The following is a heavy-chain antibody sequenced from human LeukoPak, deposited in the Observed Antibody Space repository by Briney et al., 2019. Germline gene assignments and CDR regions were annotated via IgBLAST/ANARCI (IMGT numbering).Heavy chain of an antibody. D-gene: IGHD5-18*01. CDR3: ARKVAPTSGYDY. J-gene: IGHJ4*02. V-gene: IGHV3-23*01. CDR1: GFTFSSYA. CDR2: VSGSGGAT. Sequence: GGSLRLSCAASGFTFSSYAMDWVRQAPGKGLEWVSAVSGSGGATYYADSVQGRFTVSRDNSKNTQYLQMNSLRAEDTALYYCARKVAPTSGYDYWGQGILVTVSS.